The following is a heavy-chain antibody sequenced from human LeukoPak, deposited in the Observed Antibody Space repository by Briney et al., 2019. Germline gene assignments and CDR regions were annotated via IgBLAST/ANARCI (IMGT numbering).Heavy chain of an antibody. J-gene: IGHJ4*02. D-gene: IGHD3-9*01. CDR3: ARVSLTGNLGRGFFDY. CDR1: AYTPTNYG. V-gene: IGHV1-18*01. Sequence: ASVKVSFKASAYTPTNYGVSWLRQAPGRGLERMGRISPHNGDTDNAQKLQGRVTVTTDTSTSTAYMELRRLRSEDTAAYYCARVSLTGNLGRGFFDYWGQGTLVTVSS. CDR2: ISPHNGDT.